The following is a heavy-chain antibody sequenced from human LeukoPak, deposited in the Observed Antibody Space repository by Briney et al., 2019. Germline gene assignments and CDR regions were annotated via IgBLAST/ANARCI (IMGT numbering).Heavy chain of an antibody. CDR2: INHSGST. CDR3: ARRCGGDCYLGYYFDY. D-gene: IGHD2-21*02. V-gene: IGHV4-34*01. CDR1: GGSFSGYY. Sequence: SETLSLTCAVYGGSFSGYYWSWIRQPPGKGLEWIGEINHSGSTNYNPSLKSRVTISVDTSKNQFSLKLSSVTAADTAVYYCARRCGGDCYLGYYFDYWGQGTLVTVSS. J-gene: IGHJ4*02.